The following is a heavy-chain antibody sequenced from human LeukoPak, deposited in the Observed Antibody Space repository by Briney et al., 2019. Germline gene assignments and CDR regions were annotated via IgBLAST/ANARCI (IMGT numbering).Heavy chain of an antibody. D-gene: IGHD1-26*01. V-gene: IGHV1-3*01. CDR2: IHVGNGDT. Sequence: ASVKVSCTASGYAFTSYAMHWVRQAPGQGLEWMGWIHVGNGDTVVSQNFQGRVTITRDTSASTVYMELSSLRSEDTALYYCARDHFVGAAPFDPWGQGTLVIVSA. CDR3: ARDHFVGAAPFDP. CDR1: GYAFTSYA. J-gene: IGHJ5*02.